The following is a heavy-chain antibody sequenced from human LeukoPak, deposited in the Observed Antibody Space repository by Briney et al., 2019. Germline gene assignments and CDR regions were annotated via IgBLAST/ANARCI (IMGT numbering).Heavy chain of an antibody. CDR3: ARALSIAARVIDP. Sequence: ASVKVSCKASGYTFTGYYMHWVRQAPGQGLEWMGWINPNSGGTNYAQKFQGRVTMTRDTSISTAYMELSRLRSDDTAVYYCARALSIAARVIDPWGQGTLVTVSS. CDR2: INPNSGGT. CDR1: GYTFTGYY. V-gene: IGHV1-2*02. J-gene: IGHJ5*02. D-gene: IGHD6-6*01.